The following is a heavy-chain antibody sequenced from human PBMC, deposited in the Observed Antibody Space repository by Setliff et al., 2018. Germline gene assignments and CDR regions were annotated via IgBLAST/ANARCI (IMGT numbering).Heavy chain of an antibody. J-gene: IGHJ6*03. CDR3: ARANKKLDYYYYYYMDV. V-gene: IGHV4-34*01. CDR2: SDHGGNT. CDR1: GESFSNNY. Sequence: SETLSLTCSVYGESFSNNYWSWIRQSPGKGLEWIGESDHGGNTTIHPSLKSRLTMSVDTSKNQFSLKLSSVTAADTAVYYCARANKKLDYYYYYYMDVWGTGTSVTVSS. D-gene: IGHD1-1*01.